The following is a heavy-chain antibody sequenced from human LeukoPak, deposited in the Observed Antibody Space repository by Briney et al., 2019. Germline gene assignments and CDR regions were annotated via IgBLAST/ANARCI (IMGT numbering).Heavy chain of an antibody. V-gene: IGHV3-53*04. Sequence: PGGSLRLSCAASGFTVSSNYMSWVRQAPGKGLEWVSVINSGGSTYYADSVKGRFTISRHNSKNTLYLQMNSLRAEDTAVYYCARRRYCSGGSCYGYDAFDIWGQGTMVTVSS. CDR1: GFTVSSNY. CDR3: ARRRYCSGGSCYGYDAFDI. D-gene: IGHD2-15*01. J-gene: IGHJ3*02. CDR2: INSGGST.